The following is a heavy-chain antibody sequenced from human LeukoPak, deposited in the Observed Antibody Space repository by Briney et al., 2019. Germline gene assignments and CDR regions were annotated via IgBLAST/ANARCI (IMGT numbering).Heavy chain of an antibody. V-gene: IGHV3-23*01. CDR2: ISGSGGST. J-gene: IGHJ4*02. D-gene: IGHD2-2*01. CDR3: AKDLGYTSCLDY. Sequence: GGSLRLSCAASGFTSSSYAMSWVRQAPGKGLEWVSAISGSGGSTYYADSVKGRFTISRDNSKNTLYLQMNSLRAEDTAVYYCAKDLGYTSCLDYWGQGTLVTVSS. CDR1: GFTSSSYA.